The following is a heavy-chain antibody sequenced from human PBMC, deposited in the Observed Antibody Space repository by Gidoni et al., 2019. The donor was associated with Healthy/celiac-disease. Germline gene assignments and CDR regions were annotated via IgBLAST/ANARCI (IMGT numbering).Heavy chain of an antibody. V-gene: IGHV3-20*04. J-gene: IGHJ6*03. CDR3: ARDEFSSGMVRGVPRVSHYMDV. Sequence: EVQLVESGGGVVRPGGSLILSCAASGFPLADYGMIWVRQAPGKGLGWVSGIKWKGGSTGYADSGKGRVTNSRDNAKNSLYLQMNRLRAEDTALYYCARDEFSSGMVRGVPRVSHYMDVWGKGTTVTVSS. CDR2: IKWKGGST. D-gene: IGHD3-10*01. CDR1: GFPLADYG.